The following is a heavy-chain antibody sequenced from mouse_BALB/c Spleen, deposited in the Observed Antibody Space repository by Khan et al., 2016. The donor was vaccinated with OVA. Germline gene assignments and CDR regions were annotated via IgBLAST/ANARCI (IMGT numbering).Heavy chain of an antibody. D-gene: IGHD4-1*01. CDR2: ISSDGDYT. Sequence: EVELVESGGDLVKSGGSLKLSCAASGFTFSSYSMSWVRQTPDKRLEWVATISSDGDYTYYPDSVKGRFTISRDNAKNTLYLQMSSLKSEDTAMYYCASHLTGSFANWGHGTLVTVSA. V-gene: IGHV5-6*01. J-gene: IGHJ3*01. CDR3: ASHLTGSFAN. CDR1: GFTFSSYS.